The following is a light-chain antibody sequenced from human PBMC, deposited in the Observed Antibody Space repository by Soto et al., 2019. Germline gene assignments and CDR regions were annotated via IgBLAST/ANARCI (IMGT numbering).Light chain of an antibody. V-gene: IGLV2-8*01. Sequence: QSALTQPPSASGSPGQSVTISCTGTTSDIGAYNYVSWYQQRPGKAPKLIIYEVTRRPSGVPDRIFGSKSYTTASLTVSGPQAEDEADYYCSSFAGTNSFVFGTGTKVTVL. CDR1: TSDIGAYNY. CDR3: SSFAGTNSFV. CDR2: EVT. J-gene: IGLJ1*01.